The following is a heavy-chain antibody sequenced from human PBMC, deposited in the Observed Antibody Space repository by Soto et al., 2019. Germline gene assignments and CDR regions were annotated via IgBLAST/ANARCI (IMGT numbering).Heavy chain of an antibody. V-gene: IGHV3-15*01. CDR3: TTDQLGETTVTTSQGYGMDV. CDR2: VKSKTDGGTT. CDR1: GFTFSNAW. D-gene: IGHD4-4*01. J-gene: IGHJ6*02. Sequence: GGSLRLSCEDSGFTFSNAWMRWVRQAPGQGLEWVGRVKSKTDGGTTDYAAPVKGRFTISRDDSKNTLYLQMNSLKTEDTAVYYCTTDQLGETTVTTSQGYGMDVWGQGTTVTVSS.